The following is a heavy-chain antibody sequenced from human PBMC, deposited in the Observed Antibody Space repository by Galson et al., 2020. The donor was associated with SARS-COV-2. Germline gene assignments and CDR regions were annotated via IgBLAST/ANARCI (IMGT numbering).Heavy chain of an antibody. J-gene: IGHJ4*02. CDR1: GCSISSYY. V-gene: IGHV4-59*13. Sequence: SETLSLTCTVPGCSISSYYWSWIRQPPGKGLEWLGYIYYIGSTNYNPSLKSRVTISVDTSKNQFSLQLSSVTAADTDVYYCARGFEYWGQGNLVTVSS. CDR2: IYYIGST. CDR3: ARGFEY.